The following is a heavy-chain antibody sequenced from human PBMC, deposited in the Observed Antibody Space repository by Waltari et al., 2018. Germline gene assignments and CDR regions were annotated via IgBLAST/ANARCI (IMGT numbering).Heavy chain of an antibody. D-gene: IGHD6-19*01. CDR3: ARTVVAGHYDY. V-gene: IGHV4-34*01. Sequence: QVQLQQWGAGLLKPSETLSLTCAVYGGSFSGYYWSWIRPPPGKGLEWIGEINHSGSTNYNPSLKSRVTISVDTSKNQFSLKLSSVTAADTAVYYCARTVVAGHYDYWGQGTLVTVSS. CDR2: INHSGST. J-gene: IGHJ4*02. CDR1: GGSFSGYY.